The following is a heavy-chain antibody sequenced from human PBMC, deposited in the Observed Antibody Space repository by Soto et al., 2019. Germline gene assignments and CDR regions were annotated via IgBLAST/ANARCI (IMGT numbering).Heavy chain of an antibody. J-gene: IGHJ6*02. CDR3: AASIFYYGMDV. CDR1: GYTFTSYA. Sequence: ASVKVSCKASGYTFTSYAMHWVRQAPGQRLEWMGWINAGNGNTKYSQKFQGRVTITRDTSASTAYLQWSSLKASDTAIYYCAASIFYYGMDVWGQGTTVTVSS. CDR2: INAGNGNT. V-gene: IGHV1-3*01.